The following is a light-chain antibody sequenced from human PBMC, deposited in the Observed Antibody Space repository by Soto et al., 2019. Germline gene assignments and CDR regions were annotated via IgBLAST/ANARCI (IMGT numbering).Light chain of an antibody. CDR1: QSVSSNY. J-gene: IGKJ1*01. Sequence: EIVMTQSPATLSVSPGERATLSCRASQSVSSNYLAWYQQKPGQAPRLLIYGASSGVTGIPDRFSGSGSGTDFTLTISRLEPEDFAVYYCQQYGSSRWTFGQGTKVDIK. CDR3: QQYGSSRWT. CDR2: GAS. V-gene: IGKV3-20*01.